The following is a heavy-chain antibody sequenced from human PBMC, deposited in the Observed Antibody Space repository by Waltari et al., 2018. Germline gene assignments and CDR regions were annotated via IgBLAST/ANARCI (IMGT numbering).Heavy chain of an antibody. CDR2: ISGSGDII. V-gene: IGHV3-11*04. J-gene: IGHJ4*02. D-gene: IGHD5-18*01. CDR1: GFAFSVHF. CDR3: VRVESSMVTY. Sequence: QVQLVESGGALVKPGESLSLSCAASGFAFSVHFLGWIRQTPGKKLEWISYISGSGDIIWYVDSVRGRFSISRDNAMNSLYLQMNSLGVEDTAVYFCVRVESSMVTYWGQGTLVAVSS.